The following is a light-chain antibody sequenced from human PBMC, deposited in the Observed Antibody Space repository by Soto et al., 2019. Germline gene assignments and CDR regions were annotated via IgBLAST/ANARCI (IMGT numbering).Light chain of an antibody. CDR1: QSVSDK. CDR3: QQYNNWPS. V-gene: IGKV3-15*01. Sequence: EIMMTQSPDTLSVSPGERAPLSCRASQSVSDKVAWYQQTSGQPPELLIYDTVSRAAGVPARFSGSGSGTEFTLTISSLQSEDFAVYYCQQYNNWPSFGGGTKVDIK. J-gene: IGKJ4*01. CDR2: DTV.